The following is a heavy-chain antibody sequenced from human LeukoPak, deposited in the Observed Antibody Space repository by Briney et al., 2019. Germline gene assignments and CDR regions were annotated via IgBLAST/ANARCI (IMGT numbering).Heavy chain of an antibody. Sequence: SQTLSLTYAISGDSVSSYSAAWNWIRQSPSRGLEWLGRTYYRSKWFNEYGVSVRGRITINPDTSNNQFSLQLNSVTPEDTAVYYCARDPAGRGYGGVMSAFDIWGQGTMVTVSS. CDR1: GDSVSSYSAA. CDR3: ARDPAGRGYGGVMSAFDI. J-gene: IGHJ3*02. D-gene: IGHD5-12*01. CDR2: TYYRSKWFN. V-gene: IGHV6-1*01.